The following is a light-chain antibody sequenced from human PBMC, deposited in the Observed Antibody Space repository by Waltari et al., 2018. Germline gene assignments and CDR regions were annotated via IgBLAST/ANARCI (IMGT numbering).Light chain of an antibody. CDR3: QHYVRLPAT. V-gene: IGKV3-20*01. CDR1: QSVSRS. CDR2: GAS. Sequence: IVLTQSPGTLSLSPGESATLACRASQSVSRSLAWYQQKPGQAPKLLIYGASTRATGIPDRFSVSGSGTDFSLTISSLEPEDFAIYFCQHYVRLPATFGQGTKVEIK. J-gene: IGKJ1*01.